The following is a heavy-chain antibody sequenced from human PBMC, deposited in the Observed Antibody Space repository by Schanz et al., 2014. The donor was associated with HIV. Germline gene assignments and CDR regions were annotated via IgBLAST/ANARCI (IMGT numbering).Heavy chain of an antibody. CDR1: GFTFSNYW. Sequence: EVQLVESGGGLVQPGGSLRLSCTASGFTFSNYWMHWVRQVPGKGLVWVSRINSDGRSANYADSVKGRFTISRDNAKNSLYLQMHSLRDEDTAVYYCGSSGSGWLIDHWGQGTLVTVSS. V-gene: IGHV3-74*01. D-gene: IGHD6-19*01. CDR3: GSSGSGWLIDH. CDR2: INSDGRSA. J-gene: IGHJ4*02.